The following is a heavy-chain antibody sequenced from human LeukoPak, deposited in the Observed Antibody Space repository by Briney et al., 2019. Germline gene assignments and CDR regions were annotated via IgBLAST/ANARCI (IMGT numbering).Heavy chain of an antibody. CDR1: GGSFSGYY. Sequence: SETLSLTCAVYGGSFSGYYWSWIRQPPGKGLEWIGEINHSGSTNYNPSLKSRVTISVDTSKNQFSLKLSSVTAADTAVYYCARGVWAVAKMYNWFDPWGQGTLVTVSP. CDR3: ARGVWAVAKMYNWFDP. V-gene: IGHV4-34*01. D-gene: IGHD6-19*01. J-gene: IGHJ5*02. CDR2: INHSGST.